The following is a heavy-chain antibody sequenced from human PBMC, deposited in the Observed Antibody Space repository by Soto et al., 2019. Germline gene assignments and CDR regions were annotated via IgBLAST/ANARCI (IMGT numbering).Heavy chain of an antibody. CDR3: AGGGYLNPRSMHY. J-gene: IGHJ4*02. Sequence: VASGKVSCKASGYSFTSYGISWVRHAPGHGHECMGWLSAYKGNTNYRQKLQSRVTMTTDTATSTVYTELRSLRSDDKAVYYCAGGGYLNPRSMHYRGQGPMVNVSS. V-gene: IGHV1-18*04. CDR2: LSAYKGNT. D-gene: IGHD2-8*01. CDR1: GYSFTSYG.